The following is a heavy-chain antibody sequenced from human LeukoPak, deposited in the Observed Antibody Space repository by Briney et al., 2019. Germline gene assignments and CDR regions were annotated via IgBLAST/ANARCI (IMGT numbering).Heavy chain of an antibody. CDR1: GGSISSYY. CDR2: IYTSGTI. Sequence: SSETLSLTCTVSGGSISSYYWSWIRQPAGTALEWIGRIYTSGTITYNPSLKSRVTMSVDTSKNQFSLKLSSVTAADTAVYYCARDSGTTGEVKFDPWGQGTLVTVSS. D-gene: IGHD3-10*01. CDR3: ARDSGTTGEVKFDP. J-gene: IGHJ5*02. V-gene: IGHV4-4*07.